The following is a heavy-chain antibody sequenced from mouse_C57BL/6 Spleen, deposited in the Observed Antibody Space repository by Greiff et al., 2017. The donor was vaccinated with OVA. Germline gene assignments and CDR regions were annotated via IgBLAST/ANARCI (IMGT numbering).Heavy chain of an antibody. CDR1: GYAFTNYL. CDR3: ARGVLRSYAMDY. D-gene: IGHD1-1*01. V-gene: IGHV1-54*01. CDR2: INPGRGGT. J-gene: IGHJ4*01. Sequence: VQLVESGAELVRPGTSVKVSCKASGYAFTNYLIEWVKQRPGPGLEWIGVINPGRGGTNYNEKFKGKATLTADKSSSTAYMQLSSLTSEDSAVYFCARGVLRSYAMDYWGQGTSVTVSS.